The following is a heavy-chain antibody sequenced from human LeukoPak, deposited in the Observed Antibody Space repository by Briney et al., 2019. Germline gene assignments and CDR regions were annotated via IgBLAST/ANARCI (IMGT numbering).Heavy chain of an antibody. D-gene: IGHD1-7*01. CDR2: IIPIFGTA. Sequence: SVKVSCKASGGTFSSYAISWVRQAPGQGLEWMGGIIPIFGTANYAQKFQGRVTITTDESTSTAYMELSSLRSEDTAVYYCASGNWNYGGEFDYWGQGTLVTVSS. CDR3: ASGNWNYGGEFDY. V-gene: IGHV1-69*05. J-gene: IGHJ4*02. CDR1: GGTFSSYA.